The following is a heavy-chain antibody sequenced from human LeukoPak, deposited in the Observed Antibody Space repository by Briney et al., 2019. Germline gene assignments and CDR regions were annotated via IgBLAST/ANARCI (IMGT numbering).Heavy chain of an antibody. J-gene: IGHJ4*02. CDR2: INPNSGGT. CDR1: GYTFTGYY. Sequence: ASVKVSCKASGYTFTGYYMHWVRQAPGQGLEWMGWINPNSGGTNYAQKFQGRVTITADKSTSTAYMELSSLRSEDTAVYYCARDRARAVAGTWGQGTLVTVSS. CDR3: ARDRARAVAGT. D-gene: IGHD6-19*01. V-gene: IGHV1-2*02.